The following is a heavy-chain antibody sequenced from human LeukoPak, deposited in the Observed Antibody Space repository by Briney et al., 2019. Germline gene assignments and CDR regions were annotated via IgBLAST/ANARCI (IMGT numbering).Heavy chain of an antibody. CDR2: IYSGGST. V-gene: IGHV3-53*01. CDR3: ASSPYDILTGSPRGFDP. J-gene: IGHJ5*02. CDR1: GFTFSAYN. Sequence: PGGSLRLSCSASGFTFSAYNMSWVRQAPGKGLEWVSVIYSGGSTYYADSVKGRFTISRDNSKNTLYLQMNSLRAEDTAVYYCASSPYDILTGSPRGFDPWGQGTLVTVSS. D-gene: IGHD3-9*01.